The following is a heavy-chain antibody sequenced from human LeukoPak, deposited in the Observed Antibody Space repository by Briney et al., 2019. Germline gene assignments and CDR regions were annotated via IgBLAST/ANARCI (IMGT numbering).Heavy chain of an antibody. D-gene: IGHD3-10*01. CDR1: GGSISSSSYY. CDR3: AREGLNMVRGIIPKEAWGWFDP. V-gene: IGHV4-39*07. J-gene: IGHJ5*02. Sequence: SETLSLTCTVSGGSISSSSYYWGWIRQPPGRGLEWIGNIYYSGSTHYNPSLKSRVTNSVDTSKNQFSLKLSSETAADTAVYYCAREGLNMVRGIIPKEAWGWFDPWGQGTLVTVSS. CDR2: IYYSGST.